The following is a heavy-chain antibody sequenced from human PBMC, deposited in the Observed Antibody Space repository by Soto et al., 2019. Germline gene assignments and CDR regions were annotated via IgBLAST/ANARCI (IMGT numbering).Heavy chain of an antibody. CDR3: ARNRGGSSAWRFDF. Sequence: GESLKISCKGSRYTFTDYWITWVRQMPGGGLEWMGIIHPADSDTRYSPSLQGQVTISADKSISTAYLQWNSLKPSDTAMFYCARNRGGSSAWRFDFWGQGALVTVSS. D-gene: IGHD3-22*01. CDR1: RYTFTDYW. J-gene: IGHJ4*02. CDR2: IHPADSDT. V-gene: IGHV5-51*01.